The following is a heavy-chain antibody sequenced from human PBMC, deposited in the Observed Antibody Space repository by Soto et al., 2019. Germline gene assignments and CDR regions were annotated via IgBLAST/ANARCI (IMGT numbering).Heavy chain of an antibody. CDR3: ARGRYGDY. V-gene: IGHV1-18*01. CDR1: GYGFTTYG. D-gene: IGHD1-1*01. Sequence: QIHLVQSGAEVKKPGASVKVSCKGSGYGFTTYGITWVRQAPGQGLEWMAWISAHNGNTTYAQKLQGRVTVTRDPSTSTAYMELSSLRSDDTAVYYCARGRYGDYWGQGALVTVSS. CDR2: ISAHNGNT. J-gene: IGHJ4*02.